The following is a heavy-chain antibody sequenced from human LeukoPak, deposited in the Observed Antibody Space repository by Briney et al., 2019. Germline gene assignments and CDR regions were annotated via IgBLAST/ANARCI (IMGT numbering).Heavy chain of an antibody. J-gene: IGHJ6*03. CDR3: ARLYFGVVMRNLYYYMDV. V-gene: IGHV5-51*01. Sequence: KPGESLKISCKGSGYNFTNYWIGWVRQTPGEGLEWMGIIYPADSDNRYSPSFQGQVTMSADKSINTAYLQWSSLKASDTAMYYCARLYFGVVMRNLYYYMDVWGKGTTVTVSS. CDR1: GYNFTNYW. D-gene: IGHD3-3*01. CDR2: IYPADSDN.